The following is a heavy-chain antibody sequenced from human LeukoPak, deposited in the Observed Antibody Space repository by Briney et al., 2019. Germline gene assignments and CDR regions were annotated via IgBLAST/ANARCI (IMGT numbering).Heavy chain of an antibody. CDR3: ARGDSNSWYFLDY. D-gene: IGHD6-13*01. CDR2: INPNSGGT. CDR1: GYTFTGYY. Sequence: HAASVKVSCTASGYTFTGYYMHWVRQAPGQGLEWMGWINPNSGGTKFEQKFQGRVTLTRDTSISTAYMVLSRLGSDDTAVYYCARGDSNSWYFLDYWGQGTLVTVSS. J-gene: IGHJ4*02. V-gene: IGHV1-2*02.